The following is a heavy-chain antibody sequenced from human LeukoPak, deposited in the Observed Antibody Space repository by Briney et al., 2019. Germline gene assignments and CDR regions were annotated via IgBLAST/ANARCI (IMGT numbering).Heavy chain of an antibody. J-gene: IGHJ4*02. Sequence: GGSLRLSCAASGFTFSSYAMSGVRQAPGKGLEWVSAISGSGGSTYYADSVKGRFTISRDNSKNTLYLQMNSLRAEDTAVYYCAKESDGYCSSTSCQPFYYFDYWGQGTLVTVSS. CDR3: AKESDGYCSSTSCQPFYYFDY. V-gene: IGHV3-23*01. CDR1: GFTFSSYA. CDR2: ISGSGGST. D-gene: IGHD2-2*03.